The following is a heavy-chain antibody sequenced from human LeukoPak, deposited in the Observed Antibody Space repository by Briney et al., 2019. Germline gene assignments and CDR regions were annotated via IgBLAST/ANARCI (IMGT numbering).Heavy chain of an antibody. J-gene: IGHJ6*02. V-gene: IGHV1-3*01. D-gene: IGHD3-10*01. Sequence: EASVKVSCKASGYTFTSYAMHWVRQAPGQRLEWMGWINAGNGNTKYSQKFQGRVTITRDTSASTAYMELSSLRSEDTAVYYCARDRLAWFGESSYGMDVWGQGTTVTVSS. CDR1: GYTFTSYA. CDR2: INAGNGNT. CDR3: ARDRLAWFGESSYGMDV.